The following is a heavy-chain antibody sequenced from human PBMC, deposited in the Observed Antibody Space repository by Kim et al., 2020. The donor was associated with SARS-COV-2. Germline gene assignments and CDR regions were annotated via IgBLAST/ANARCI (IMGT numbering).Heavy chain of an antibody. CDR2: IYSGGSST. D-gene: IGHD3-10*01. Sequence: GGSLRLSCAASGFTFSSYAMSWVRQAPGKGLEWVSVIYSGGSSTYYADSVKGRFTISRDNSKNTLYLQMNSLRAEDTAVHYCAKIAFWEYYYGSGSYYFDYWGQGTLVTVSS. J-gene: IGHJ4*02. CDR3: AKIAFWEYYYGSGSYYFDY. V-gene: IGHV3-23*03. CDR1: GFTFSSYA.